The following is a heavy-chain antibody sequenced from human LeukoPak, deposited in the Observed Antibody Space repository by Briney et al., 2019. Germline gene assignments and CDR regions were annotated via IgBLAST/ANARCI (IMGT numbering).Heavy chain of an antibody. CDR1: GFSLSTSGMR. Sequence: SGPTLVNPTQTLTLTCTFSGFSLSTSGMRVSWIRQPPGKALEWLARIDWDDDKFYSTSLKTRLTISKDTSKNQVVLTMTNMDPVDTATYYCARIRAGYFDYWGQGTLATVSS. CDR2: IDWDDDK. J-gene: IGHJ4*02. CDR3: ARIRAGYFDY. V-gene: IGHV2-70*04.